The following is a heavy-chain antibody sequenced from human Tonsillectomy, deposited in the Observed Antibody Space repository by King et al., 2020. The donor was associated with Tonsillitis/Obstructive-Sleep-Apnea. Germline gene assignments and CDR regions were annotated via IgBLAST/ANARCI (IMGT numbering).Heavy chain of an antibody. CDR2: IYRGGST. D-gene: IGHD6-13*01. CDR3: ARGMDSSSWYSGAFDI. J-gene: IGHJ3*02. Sequence: VQLVESGGGLIQPGGSLRLSCAASGFTDSSNYMSWVRQAPGKGLEWVSVIYRGGSTYYADSVKGRFTISRDNSKNTLYFQMNSLRAEDTAVYYCARGMDSSSWYSGAFDIWGQGTMVTVSS. V-gene: IGHV3-53*01. CDR1: GFTDSSNY.